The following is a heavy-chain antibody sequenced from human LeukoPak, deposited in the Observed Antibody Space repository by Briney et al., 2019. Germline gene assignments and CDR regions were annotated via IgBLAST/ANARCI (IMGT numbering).Heavy chain of an antibody. CDR1: GFTFSSYW. Sequence: GGSLRLSCAASGFTFSSYWMSWVRQAPGKGLVWVSRINNDGSSTSYADSVQGRFTISRDNAKNTLYLQMNSLRAEDTALYYCARVARGDYYYYHMDVWGKGTTVTVSS. D-gene: IGHD3-10*01. CDR3: ARVARGDYYYYHMDV. J-gene: IGHJ6*03. V-gene: IGHV3-74*01. CDR2: INNDGSST.